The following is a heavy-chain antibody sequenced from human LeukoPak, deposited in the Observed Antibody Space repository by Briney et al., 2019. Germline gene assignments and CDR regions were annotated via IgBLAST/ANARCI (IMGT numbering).Heavy chain of an antibody. Sequence: GGSLRLSCAASGFTFSSYGMHWVRQAPGKGLEWVAVIWYDGGNKYYADSVKGRFTISRDNSKNTLYLQMNSLRAEDTAVYYCARDISGKKVYYYYGMDVWGQGTTVTVSS. CDR2: IWYDGGNK. CDR3: ARDISGKKVYYYYGMDV. V-gene: IGHV3-33*01. J-gene: IGHJ6*02. CDR1: GFTFSSYG. D-gene: IGHD4-23*01.